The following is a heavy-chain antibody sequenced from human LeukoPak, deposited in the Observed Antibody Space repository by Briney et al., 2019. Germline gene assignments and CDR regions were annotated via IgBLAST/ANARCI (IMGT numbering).Heavy chain of an antibody. CDR1: GGSISRYY. V-gene: IGHV4-59*08. CDR2: IYYSGST. Sequence: SETLSLTCTVSGGSISRYYWSWIRQPPRKGLEWIGYIYYSGSTNYNPSLKSRVTISVDTSKNQFSLKLSSVTAADTAVYYCARSSYSSSWDYYFYYYMDVWGKGTTVTVSS. CDR3: ARSSYSSSWDYYFYYYMDV. J-gene: IGHJ6*03. D-gene: IGHD6-13*01.